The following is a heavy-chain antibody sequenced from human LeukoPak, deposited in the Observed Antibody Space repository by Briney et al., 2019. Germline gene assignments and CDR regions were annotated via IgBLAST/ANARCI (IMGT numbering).Heavy chain of an antibody. Sequence: SETLSLTCTVSAGSITNYYWSWIRQPPGKGLEWIGYIYYAGSTNYNPSLKSRVSISVDTSKNQFSLKLSSVTAADTAVYYCARHGGYHSPIDYWGQGTLVTVSS. D-gene: IGHD3-22*01. J-gene: IGHJ4*02. CDR2: IYYAGST. CDR1: AGSITNYY. CDR3: ARHGGYHSPIDY. V-gene: IGHV4-59*08.